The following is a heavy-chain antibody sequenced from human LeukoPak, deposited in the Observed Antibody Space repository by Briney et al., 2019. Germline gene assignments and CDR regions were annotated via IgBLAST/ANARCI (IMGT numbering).Heavy chain of an antibody. Sequence: RSGGSLRLSCAASGFSFGSCGMHWVRQAPGKGLEWVAVISYDGSDTYYASSLKGRFTISRDNSKNTLYLQMNSLRAEDTAVYHCAKEPREYCSSTSCPNWLDPWGQGTLVTVSS. V-gene: IGHV3-30*18. CDR1: GFSFGSCG. CDR3: AKEPREYCSSTSCPNWLDP. D-gene: IGHD2-2*01. CDR2: ISYDGSDT. J-gene: IGHJ5*02.